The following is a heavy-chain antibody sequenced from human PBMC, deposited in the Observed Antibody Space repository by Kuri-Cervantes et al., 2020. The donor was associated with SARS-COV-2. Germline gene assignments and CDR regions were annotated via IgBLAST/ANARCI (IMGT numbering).Heavy chain of an antibody. Sequence: GESLKISCAASGFTFSSYGMHWVRQAPGKGPEWVTVIWYDGSNKYYADSVKGRFTISRDNSKNTLYLQMNSLRAEDTAVYYCARDGYDSSGYYLDYWGQGTLVTVSS. CDR2: IWYDGSNK. CDR1: GFTFSSYG. CDR3: ARDGYDSSGYYLDY. D-gene: IGHD3-22*01. J-gene: IGHJ4*02. V-gene: IGHV3-33*08.